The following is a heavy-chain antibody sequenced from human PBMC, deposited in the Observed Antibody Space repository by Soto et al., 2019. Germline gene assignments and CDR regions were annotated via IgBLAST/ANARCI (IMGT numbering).Heavy chain of an antibody. Sequence: EVQLVDSGGDLVQPGGSLRLSCAASGFTFSDHWMSWVRQTPGKGLEWVANINQDGSEQYYVDSVRGRFTISRDNAKNSLYLQMTSLRVEDTAISYCARRPWKNWNSYFDYWGQGTLVTVSS. D-gene: IGHD1-1*01. V-gene: IGHV3-7*04. CDR2: INQDGSEQ. CDR1: GFTFSDHW. CDR3: ARRPWKNWNSYFDY. J-gene: IGHJ4*02.